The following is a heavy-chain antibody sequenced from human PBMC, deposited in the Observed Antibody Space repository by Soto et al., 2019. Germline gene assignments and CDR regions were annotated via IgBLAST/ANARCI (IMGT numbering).Heavy chain of an antibody. J-gene: IGHJ1*01. V-gene: IGHV3-23*01. Sequence: GGSLRFSCPASGFTFTGYAISWVRKAPGKGLEWVSAITGSGGSTYYADTVKGRFTISTDNTKNTQYLQMNSLSAEDTAVYYCVYYDADNVEIFDLWGHGTLVTV. CDR1: GFTFTGYA. D-gene: IGHD3-22*01. CDR2: ITGSGGST. CDR3: VYYDADNVEIFDL.